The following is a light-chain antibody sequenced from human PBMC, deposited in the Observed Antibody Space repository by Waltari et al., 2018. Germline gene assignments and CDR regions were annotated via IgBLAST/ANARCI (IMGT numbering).Light chain of an antibody. Sequence: QSVLTQPPSASGTPGQRVTISCSGSSSNIGSNYVYWYQQLPGTAPKLLSYRNNQRPSGVPDRFSGSKSGTSASLAISGLRSEDDADYYCAAWDDSLGWVFGGGTKLTVL. J-gene: IGLJ3*02. CDR1: SSNIGSNY. V-gene: IGLV1-47*01. CDR3: AAWDDSLGWV. CDR2: RNN.